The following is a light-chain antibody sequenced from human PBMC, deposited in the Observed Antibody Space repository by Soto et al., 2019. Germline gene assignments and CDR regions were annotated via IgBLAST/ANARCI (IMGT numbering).Light chain of an antibody. J-gene: IGKJ3*01. Sequence: EIVMTQSPATLSVSPGERATLSCRASQSVSTDLAWYQQKPGQAPRRLIYGASTRATGIPARFSGSGYGTEFTLTINSLQYEELAVYYCHQYNDWPRFPFGPGTQVEIK. CDR1: QSVSTD. CDR3: HQYNDWPRFP. V-gene: IGKV3-15*01. CDR2: GAS.